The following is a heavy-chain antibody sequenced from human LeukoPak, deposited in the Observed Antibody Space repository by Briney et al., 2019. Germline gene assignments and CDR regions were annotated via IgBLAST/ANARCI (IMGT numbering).Heavy chain of an antibody. CDR3: ARELLWFGESNFDY. CDR2: LNPNSGNT. V-gene: IGHV1-8*03. Sequence: PGASVKVSCKASAYTFTSYDINRVRQHTAQGLEWMVWLNPNSGNTSYAQKFQGRVTITRNTSIRTAYMELSSLRSEDTAVYYCARELLWFGESNFDYWGQGTLVTVSS. CDR1: AYTFTSYD. D-gene: IGHD3-10*01. J-gene: IGHJ4*02.